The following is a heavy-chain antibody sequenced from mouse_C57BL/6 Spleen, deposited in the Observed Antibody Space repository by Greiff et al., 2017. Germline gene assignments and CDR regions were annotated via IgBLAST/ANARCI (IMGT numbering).Heavy chain of an antibody. CDR3: AISYYGSSYGDY. CDR1: GYTFTSYW. J-gene: IGHJ2*01. CDR2: IYPGSGST. Sequence: QVQLQQPGAELVKPGASVKMSCKASGYTFTSYWITWVKQRPGQGLEWIGDIYPGSGSTNYNEKFKSKATLTVDTSSSTAYMQLSSLTSGGTSVDYSAISYYGSSYGDYWGQGTTLTVAS. D-gene: IGHD1-1*01. V-gene: IGHV1-55*01.